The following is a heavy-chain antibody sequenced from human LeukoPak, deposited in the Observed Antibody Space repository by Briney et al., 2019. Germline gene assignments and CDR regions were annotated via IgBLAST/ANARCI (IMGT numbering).Heavy chain of an antibody. CDR2: INPNSGGT. J-gene: IGHJ3*02. CDR1: GYTFTSYY. V-gene: IGHV1-2*02. CDR3: AAFPQDYGGNSGAFDI. D-gene: IGHD4-23*01. Sequence: GASVKVSCKASGYTFTSYYMHWVRQAPGQGLEWMGWINPNSGGTNYAQKFQGRVTMTRDMSISTAYMELSRLRSDDTAVYYCAAFPQDYGGNSGAFDIWGQGTMVTVPS.